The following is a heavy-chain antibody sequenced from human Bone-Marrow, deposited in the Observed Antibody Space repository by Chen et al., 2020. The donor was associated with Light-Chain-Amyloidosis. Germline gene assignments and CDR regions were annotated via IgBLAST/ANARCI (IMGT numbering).Heavy chain of an antibody. CDR1: GFSFRTYA. Sequence: EVQLEESGGGLVQRGGSLRVSCAASGFSFRTYAMSWVRQAPGKGLEWVAFISGTGDTTYYADSVRGRFTISRDNSKDLLYLQMNSLRAEDTAVYYCAKDVATDMGSYIWDYWGQGTLVTVSP. J-gene: IGHJ4*02. D-gene: IGHD3-10*01. CDR2: ISGTGDTT. V-gene: IGHV3-23*04. CDR3: AKDVATDMGSYIWDY.